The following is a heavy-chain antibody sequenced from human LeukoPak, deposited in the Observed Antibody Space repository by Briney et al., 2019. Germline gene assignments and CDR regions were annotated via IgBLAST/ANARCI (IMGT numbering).Heavy chain of an antibody. CDR3: ARVTMGGYYFDY. Sequence: SETLSLTCAVYGGSFSGYYWNWIRQSPGKGLEWIGEINHSGSTNYNPSLKSRVTISLDTSNNQFSLKLSSVTAADTAVYYCARVTMGGYYFDYWGQGTLVTVSS. D-gene: IGHD3-16*01. J-gene: IGHJ4*02. CDR2: INHSGST. V-gene: IGHV4-34*01. CDR1: GGSFSGYY.